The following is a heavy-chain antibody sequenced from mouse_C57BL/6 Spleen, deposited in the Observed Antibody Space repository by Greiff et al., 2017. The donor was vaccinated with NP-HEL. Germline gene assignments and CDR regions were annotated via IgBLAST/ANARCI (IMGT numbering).Heavy chain of an antibody. CDR1: GFTFSDYY. V-gene: IGHV5-16*01. J-gene: IGHJ2*01. CDR2: INYDGSST. Sequence: EVKLVESEGGLVQPGSSMKLSCTASGFTFSDYYMAWVRQVPEKGLEWVANINYDGSSTYYLDSLKSRFIISRDNAKNILYLQMSSLKSEDTATYYCARDTDYYCSLDYWGQGTTLTVSS. D-gene: IGHD1-1*01. CDR3: ARDTDYYCSLDY.